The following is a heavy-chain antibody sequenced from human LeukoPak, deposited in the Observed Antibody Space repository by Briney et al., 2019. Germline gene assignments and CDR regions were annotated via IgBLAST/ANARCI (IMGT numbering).Heavy chain of an antibody. D-gene: IGHD3-10*01. CDR3: ARSLTMVRGVNRGPFRY. Sequence: ASVKVSCKASGYTFTGYYMHWVRQAPGQGLEWMGWISAYNGNTNYAQKLQGRVTMTTDTSTSTAYMELRSLRSDDTAVYYCARSLTMVRGVNRGPFRYWGQGTLVTVSS. CDR1: GYTFTGYY. J-gene: IGHJ4*02. CDR2: ISAYNGNT. V-gene: IGHV1-18*04.